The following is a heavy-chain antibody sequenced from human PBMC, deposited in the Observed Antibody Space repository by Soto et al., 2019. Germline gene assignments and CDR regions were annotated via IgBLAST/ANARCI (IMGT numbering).Heavy chain of an antibody. D-gene: IGHD2-15*01. CDR1: GDSVSSQTAA. Sequence: PSXTLSLTCVISGDSVSSQTAAWNWIRQSPSRGLEWLGRTYYRSKWYNDYEVSVKSRITINPDTSKNQVSLQLNSVTPEDTAVFYCEWYVARPDRYSFWAQGT. CDR2: TYYRSKWYN. CDR3: EWYVARPDRYSF. J-gene: IGHJ1*01. V-gene: IGHV6-1*01.